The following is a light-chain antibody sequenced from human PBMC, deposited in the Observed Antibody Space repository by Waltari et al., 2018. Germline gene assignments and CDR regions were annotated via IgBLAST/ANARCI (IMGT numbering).Light chain of an antibody. CDR2: DAF. V-gene: IGKV3-11*01. CDR3: QQRSSWPPALT. Sequence: EIVLTQSPATLSLSPGERATLSCRARHSVSSYLAWYQQKPGQAPRLSIYDAFNRATGIPARFSGSGSGTDFTLTISSLEPEDFAVYYCQQRSSWPPALTFGGGPKVEIK. J-gene: IGKJ4*01. CDR1: HSVSSY.